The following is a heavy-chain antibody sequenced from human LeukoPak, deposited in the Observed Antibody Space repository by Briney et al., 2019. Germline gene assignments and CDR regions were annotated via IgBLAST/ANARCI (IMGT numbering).Heavy chain of an antibody. CDR3: ARSITMVRGVIGYFDY. J-gene: IGHJ4*02. Sequence: GGSLRLSCAASGFTFSSYAMHWVRQAPGKGLEWVAVISYDGSDKYYADSVKGRFTISRDNSKNTLNLQMNSLRAEDTAVYYCARSITMVRGVIGYFDYWGQGTLVTVSS. D-gene: IGHD3-10*01. CDR2: ISYDGSDK. CDR1: GFTFSSYA. V-gene: IGHV3-30-3*01.